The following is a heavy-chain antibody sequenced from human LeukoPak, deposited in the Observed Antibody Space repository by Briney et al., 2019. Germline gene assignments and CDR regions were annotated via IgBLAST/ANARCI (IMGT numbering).Heavy chain of an antibody. D-gene: IGHD6-19*01. CDR3: ARHSSGWYRGPLDY. J-gene: IGHJ4*02. V-gene: IGHV3-30*03. Sequence: GRSLRLSCAASGFTFSNYGMHWVRQAPGKGLEWVVVISHDGSNNNYADSVKGRFTISRDNSKNTLYLQMNSLRAEDTAVYYCARHSSGWYRGPLDYWGQGTLVTVSS. CDR1: GFTFSNYG. CDR2: ISHDGSNN.